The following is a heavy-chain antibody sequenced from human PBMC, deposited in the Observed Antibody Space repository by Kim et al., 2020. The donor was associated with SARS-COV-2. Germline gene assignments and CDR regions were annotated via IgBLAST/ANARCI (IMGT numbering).Heavy chain of an antibody. D-gene: IGHD2-8*01. V-gene: IGHV3-30*18. J-gene: IGHJ6*02. CDR3: AKDFPNSYGMDV. Sequence: GGSLRLSCAASGFTFSTHAMHWVRQAPGKGLEWVAFMSFDGSDKHYADSVKCRFTMSRDNSKNTLYLQMNSLRAEDTAVYYCAKDFPNSYGMDVWGQGTTVTVSS. CDR1: GFTFSTHA. CDR2: MSFDGSDK.